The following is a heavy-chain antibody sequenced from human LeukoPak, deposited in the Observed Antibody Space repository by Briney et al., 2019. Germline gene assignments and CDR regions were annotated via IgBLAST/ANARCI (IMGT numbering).Heavy chain of an antibody. CDR3: ARDLSVFDY. J-gene: IGHJ4*02. CDR1: GFTFNTYS. D-gene: IGHD4-17*01. V-gene: IGHV3-21*01. Sequence: PGGSLRLSCAASGFTFNTYSMHWVRQAPGKGLEWVSSISGSSTYIYYADSVKGRFTISRDNAKNSLYLQMNSLRAEDTAVYYCARDLSVFDYWGQGTLVTVSS. CDR2: ISGSSTYI.